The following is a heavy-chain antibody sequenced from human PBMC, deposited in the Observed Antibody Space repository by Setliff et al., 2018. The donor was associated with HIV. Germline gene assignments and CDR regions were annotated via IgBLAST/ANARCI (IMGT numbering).Heavy chain of an antibody. V-gene: IGHV4-4*09. J-gene: IGHJ3*02. CDR3: AREHCSGGSCNGCDI. Sequence: PSETLSLTCTVSGGSISTSYWNWIRKPPGKGLEWIAYIYISGTTNYNPSLKSRVTISIDTYRNQFSLKLGSVTAADTAMYYCAREHCSGGSCNGCDIWGQGTMVTV. D-gene: IGHD2-15*01. CDR2: IYISGTT. CDR1: GGSISTSY.